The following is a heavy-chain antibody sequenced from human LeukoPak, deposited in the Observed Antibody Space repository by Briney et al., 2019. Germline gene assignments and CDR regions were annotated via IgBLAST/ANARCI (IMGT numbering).Heavy chain of an antibody. CDR3: ARDSRMYSSGGWFDP. J-gene: IGHJ5*02. V-gene: IGHV4-61*01. D-gene: IGHD6-19*01. Sequence: SETLSLTCTVSGGSISNRSHFWGWIRQPPGKGLEWIGYIYYSGSTNYNPSLKSRVTISVDTSKNQFSLKLSSVTAADTAVYYCARDSRMYSSGGWFDPWGQGTLVTVSS. CDR2: IYYSGST. CDR1: GGSISNRSHF.